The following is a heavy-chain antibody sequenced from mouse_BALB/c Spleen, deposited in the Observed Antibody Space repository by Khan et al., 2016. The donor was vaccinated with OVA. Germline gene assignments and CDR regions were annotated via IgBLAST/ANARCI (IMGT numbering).Heavy chain of an antibody. CDR2: IWGDGST. D-gene: IGHD2-10*01. J-gene: IGHJ4*01. V-gene: IGHV2-6-7*01. CDR3: ARAYFGNYREAMDY. Sequence: VQLQESGPGLVAPSQSLSITCTVSGFSLTGYGVNWVRQPPGKGLEWLGMIWGDGSTDYNSALNSRLSISKDNSKSQVFLKMNSLQTDDTARYYGARAYFGNYREAMDYWGQGTSVTVSS. CDR1: GFSLTGYG.